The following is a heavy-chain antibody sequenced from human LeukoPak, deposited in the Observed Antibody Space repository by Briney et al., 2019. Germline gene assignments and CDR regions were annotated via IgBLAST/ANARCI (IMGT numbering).Heavy chain of an antibody. V-gene: IGHV3-66*01. CDR3: ARDRSPFYYYYAMDV. CDR2: IYSGGST. CDR1: GFTVSSNY. Sequence: GGSLRLSCAASGFTVSSNYMCWVRQAPGKGLEWVSVIYSGGSTYYADSVKGRFTISRDNSKNTLYLQMNSLRAEDTAVYYCARDRSPFYYYYAMDVWGQGTTVTVSS. J-gene: IGHJ6*02.